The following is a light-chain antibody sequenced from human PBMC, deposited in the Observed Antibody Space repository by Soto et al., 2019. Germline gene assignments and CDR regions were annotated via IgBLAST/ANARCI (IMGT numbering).Light chain of an antibody. CDR3: CSYAGSSTLL. Sequence: QSVLTQPASVSGSPGQSITISCTGTSSDVGSYNIVSWYQQHPGKAPKLMIYEATKRPSGVPNRFSGSKSGNTASLTISGLQAEDEADYYCCSYAGSSTLLFGGGTQLTVL. CDR1: SSDVGSYNI. CDR2: EAT. V-gene: IGLV2-23*01. J-gene: IGLJ2*01.